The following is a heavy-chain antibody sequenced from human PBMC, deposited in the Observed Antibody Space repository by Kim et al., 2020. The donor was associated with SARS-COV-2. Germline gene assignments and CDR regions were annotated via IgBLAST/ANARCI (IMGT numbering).Heavy chain of an antibody. CDR3: ARGPIVVVVAASFFDY. CDR1: GGSFSGYY. V-gene: IGHV4-34*01. J-gene: IGHJ4*01. CDR2: INHSGST. D-gene: IGHD2-15*01. Sequence: SETLSLTCAVYGGSFSGYYWSWIRQPPGKGLEWIGEINHSGSTNYNPSLKSRVTISVDTSKNQFSLKLSSVTAADTAVYYCARGPIVVVVAASFFDYWG.